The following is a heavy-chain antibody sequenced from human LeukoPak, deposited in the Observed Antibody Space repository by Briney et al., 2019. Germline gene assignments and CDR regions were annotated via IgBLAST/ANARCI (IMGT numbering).Heavy chain of an antibody. CDR3: ARARTNWWSLFDY. J-gene: IGHJ4*02. V-gene: IGHV3-7*01. CDR1: RFTFSSYW. Sequence: GGSLRLSCAASRFTFSSYWMSWVRQAPGKGLEWVANIKQDGSEKYYVDSVKGRFTIPRDNAKNSLYLQMNSLRAEDTAVYYCARARTNWWSLFDYWGQGTQVTVSS. CDR2: IKQDGSEK. D-gene: IGHD2-8*02.